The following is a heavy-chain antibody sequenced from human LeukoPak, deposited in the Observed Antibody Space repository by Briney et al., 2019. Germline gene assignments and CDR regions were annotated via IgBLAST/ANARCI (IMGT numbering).Heavy chain of an antibody. CDR1: GFTFSSYA. V-gene: IGHV3-23*01. Sequence: PGGSLRLSCAASGFTFSSYAMSWVRQAPGKGLEWVSVISGSGGSTYYADSVKGRFTISRDNSKNTLYLQMNSLRAEDTAIYYCAKEMSVAGYYFDYWGQGTLVTVSS. D-gene: IGHD6-19*01. CDR3: AKEMSVAGYYFDY. J-gene: IGHJ4*02. CDR2: ISGSGGST.